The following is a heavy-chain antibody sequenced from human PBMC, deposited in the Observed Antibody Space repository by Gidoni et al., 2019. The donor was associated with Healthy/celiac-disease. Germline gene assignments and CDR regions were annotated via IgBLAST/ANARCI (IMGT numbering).Heavy chain of an antibody. CDR2: LHHSGTT. J-gene: IGHJ6*02. D-gene: IGHD2-15*01. CDR3: ARSPKTYCSGGSCSSYDYYYYGMDA. Sequence: QVQLQQWGAGLLKPSETLSLTCAVYGGSFSGYYWSWSRQPPGKGLEWIGELHHSGTTNYNPSLKSRVTISVDTSKNQFSLKLSSVTAADTAVYYCARSPKTYCSGGSCSSYDYYYYGMDAWGQGTTVTVSS. CDR1: GGSFSGYY. V-gene: IGHV4-34*01.